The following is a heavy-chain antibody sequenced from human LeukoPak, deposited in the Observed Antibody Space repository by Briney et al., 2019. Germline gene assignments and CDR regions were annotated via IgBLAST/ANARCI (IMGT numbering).Heavy chain of an antibody. J-gene: IGHJ6*03. Sequence: GESLKISCKGAGYSFTSYWSGWLRQMPGEGLVWMVTIYPGDSDTRYSAAFQGRGTISSDKSTSTGYLQWSTLKPPDTALYYCESLSYGGNRCEPYNYMGVWGKGTTVTVSS. CDR3: ESLSYGGNRCEPYNYMGV. V-gene: IGHV5-51*01. D-gene: IGHD3-16*01. CDR1: GYSFTSYW. CDR2: IYPGDSDT.